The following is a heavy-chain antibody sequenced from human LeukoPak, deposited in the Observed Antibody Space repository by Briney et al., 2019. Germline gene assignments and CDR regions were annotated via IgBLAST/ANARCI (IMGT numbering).Heavy chain of an antibody. CDR2: INPNSGDT. J-gene: IGHJ4*02. CDR3: ARDYCSSTSCLFDY. D-gene: IGHD2-2*01. V-gene: IGHV1-2*06. CDR1: GYTFTGYH. Sequence: VASVKVSCKAFGYTFTGYHMHWVRQAPGQGLEWMGRINPNSGDTNYAQKFQGRVTMTRDTSISTAYMELSRLRSDDTAVYYCARDYCSSTSCLFDYWGQGTLVTVSS.